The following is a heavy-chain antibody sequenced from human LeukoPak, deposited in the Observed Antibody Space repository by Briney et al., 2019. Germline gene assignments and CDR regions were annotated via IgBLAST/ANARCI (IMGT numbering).Heavy chain of an antibody. CDR2: ISAYNGNT. V-gene: IGHV1-18*01. D-gene: IGHD3-10*01. CDR1: GYTFTSYG. Sequence: ASVKVSCKASGYTFTSYGISWVRQAPGQGLEWMGWISAYNGNTNYAHKLQGRVTMTTDTSTSTAYMELRSLRSDDTAVYYCARGNLLIRGVTPLDYWGQGTLVTVSS. CDR3: ARGNLLIRGVTPLDY. J-gene: IGHJ4*02.